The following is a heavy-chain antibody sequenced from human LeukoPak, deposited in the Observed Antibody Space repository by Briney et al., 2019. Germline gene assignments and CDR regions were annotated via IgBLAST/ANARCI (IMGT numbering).Heavy chain of an antibody. V-gene: IGHV4-59*08. CDR2: IYYSWTT. D-gene: IGHD2-8*02. J-gene: IGHJ1*01. CDR3: ARHGTVAGPFQH. CDR1: GGSISSYY. Sequence: SETQSLTCTVSGGSISSYYWSWIRQPPGKALEWIGYIYYSWTTNYNPSLKSRVTMSVDTSKNQFSLKLNSTTAADTAVYYCARHGTVAGPFQHWGQGTLVAVSS.